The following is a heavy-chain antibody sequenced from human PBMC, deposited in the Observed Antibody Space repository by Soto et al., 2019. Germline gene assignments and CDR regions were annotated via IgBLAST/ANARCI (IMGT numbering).Heavy chain of an antibody. CDR2: IYYSGST. CDR3: ARPWTTRNYDNSYFDL. D-gene: IGHD3-22*01. Sequence: LSETLSLTCTVSGASIRSYYWSWIRQRPGKGLEWIGYIYYSGSTNYNPSLKSRVTISVDTSKSQFSLKLSSVTAADTAVYYCARPWTTRNYDNSYFDLWGRGTLVPSPQ. V-gene: IGHV4-59*01. J-gene: IGHJ2*01. CDR1: GASIRSYY.